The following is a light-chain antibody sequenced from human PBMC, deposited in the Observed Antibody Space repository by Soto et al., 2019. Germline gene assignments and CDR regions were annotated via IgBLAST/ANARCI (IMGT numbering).Light chain of an antibody. CDR2: DAS. Sequence: EIVLTQSPVTLSLSPGERATLSCRASQSINNYLAWYQQKPGQPPRLLIYDASNRATAIPVRFSGSGYGTDFTLTISSLEPEDSAVYYCKYRGIWPPGANFGGGTKVEIK. V-gene: IGKV3-11*01. CDR1: QSINNY. CDR3: KYRGIWPPGAN. J-gene: IGKJ4*01.